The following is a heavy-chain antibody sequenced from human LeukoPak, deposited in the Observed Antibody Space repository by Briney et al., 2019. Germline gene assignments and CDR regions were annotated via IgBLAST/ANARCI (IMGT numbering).Heavy chain of an antibody. Sequence: PGGSLRLSCAASGFAFDAYWMSWVRQAPGKGLEWVANIKQDGNEKYYVESVKGRFTIYRDNAKNSLYLQMNSLIADDTAVYYCARDPSTQNDYWGQGTLVAVSS. CDR3: ARDPSTQNDY. J-gene: IGHJ4*02. CDR1: GFAFDAYW. V-gene: IGHV3-7*01. CDR2: IKQDGNEK.